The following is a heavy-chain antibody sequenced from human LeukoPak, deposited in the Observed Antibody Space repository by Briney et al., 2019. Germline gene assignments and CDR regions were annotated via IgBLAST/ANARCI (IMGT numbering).Heavy chain of an antibody. D-gene: IGHD3-3*01. CDR3: ARVLAYYDFWSGNTYYYMDV. CDR2: ISSSGSTI. V-gene: IGHV3-11*04. CDR1: GFTFSDYY. Sequence: GGSLRLSCAASGFTFSDYYMSWIRQAPGKGLEWVSYISSSGSTIYYADSVKGRFTISRDNAKNSLYLQMNSLRAEDTAVYYCARVLAYYDFWSGNTYYYMDVWGKGTTVTVSS. J-gene: IGHJ6*03.